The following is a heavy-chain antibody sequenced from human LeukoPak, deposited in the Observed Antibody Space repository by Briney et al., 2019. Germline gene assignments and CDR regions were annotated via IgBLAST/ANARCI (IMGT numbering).Heavy chain of an antibody. V-gene: IGHV3-48*01. Sequence: GGSLRLSCGASGYTFSDYTMNWVRQAPGKGPEWISYISSGGSVMHYADSVKGRFTISRDNVENSLYLQMNSLRVEDTAVYYCTGDLEYWGKGVRVPVSS. CDR3: TGDLEY. J-gene: IGHJ4*02. CDR2: ISSGGSVM. CDR1: GYTFSDYT.